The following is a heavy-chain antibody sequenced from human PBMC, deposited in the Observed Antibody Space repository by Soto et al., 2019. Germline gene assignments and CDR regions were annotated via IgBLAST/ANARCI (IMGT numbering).Heavy chain of an antibody. J-gene: IGHJ5*02. CDR3: AKVESSTISDSDWFDP. CDR1: GFTFGGYA. D-gene: IGHD6-13*01. CDR2: ISWNSVTI. Sequence: GGSLRLSCAASGFTFGGYAMHWVRQAPGKGPEWVSGISWNSVTIRYADPVKGRFTISRDNAKNSLYLQMNSLRPEDSALYYCAKVESSTISDSDWFDPWGQGTLVTVSS. V-gene: IGHV3-9*01.